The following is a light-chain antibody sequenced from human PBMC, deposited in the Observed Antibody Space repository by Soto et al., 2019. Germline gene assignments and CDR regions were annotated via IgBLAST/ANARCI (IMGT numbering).Light chain of an antibody. CDR1: RRLVYSDGNTY. CDR3: MQGTHWPYT. Sequence: DVIMTQSPLSLRVTLGQPASISCRSSRRLVYSDGNTYLNWLQQRPGQSPRRLIYKVSNRDSGVPDRFSGSGSGTDFTLKITRVEAEDVGVYYCMQGTHWPYTFGQGTKLEIK. J-gene: IGKJ2*01. V-gene: IGKV2-30*01. CDR2: KVS.